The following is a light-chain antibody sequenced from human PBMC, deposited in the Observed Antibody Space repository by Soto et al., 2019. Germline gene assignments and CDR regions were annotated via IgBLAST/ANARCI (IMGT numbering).Light chain of an antibody. CDR3: QQYGDSPLT. Sequence: EILLTQSPSTLSLSPGEGVTLSCRASQSVTVNSLAWYQQKPGRAPRLLIYAASTRAAAVPDRLTGSGSGTDFALTISRLEPEDFGVYYCQQYGDSPLTSGPGTKVDIK. V-gene: IGKV3-20*01. J-gene: IGKJ3*01. CDR2: AAS. CDR1: QSVTVNS.